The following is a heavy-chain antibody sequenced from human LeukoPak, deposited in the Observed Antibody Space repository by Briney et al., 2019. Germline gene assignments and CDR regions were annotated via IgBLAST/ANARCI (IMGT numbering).Heavy chain of an antibody. CDR1: GFTFSSYA. J-gene: IGHJ3*02. CDR3: ARDRLRDAFDI. V-gene: IGHV3-64*01. CDR2: ISSNGGST. D-gene: IGHD3-3*01. Sequence: GGSLRFSCAASGFTFSSYAMHWVRQAPGKGLEYVSAISSNGGSTYYANSVKGRFTISRDNSKNTLYLQMGSLRAEDMAVYYCARDRLRDAFDIWGQGTMVTVSS.